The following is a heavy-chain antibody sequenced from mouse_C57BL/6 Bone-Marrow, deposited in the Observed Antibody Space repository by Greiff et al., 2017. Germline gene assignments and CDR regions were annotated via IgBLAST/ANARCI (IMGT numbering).Heavy chain of an antibody. V-gene: IGHV1-64*01. CDR1: GYTFTSYW. CDR3: AGRIIYYDYDVGFAY. D-gene: IGHD2-4*01. CDR2: IHPNSGST. J-gene: IGHJ3*01. Sequence: QVQLQQPGAELVKPGASVKLSCKASGYTFTSYWMHWVKQRPGQGLEWIGMIHPNSGSTNYNEKFKSKATLTVDKSSSTAYMQHSNLTSEDSAVYYCAGRIIYYDYDVGFAYWGQGTLVTVSA.